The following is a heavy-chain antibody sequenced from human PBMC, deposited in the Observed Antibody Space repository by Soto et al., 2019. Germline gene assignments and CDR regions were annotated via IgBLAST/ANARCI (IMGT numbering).Heavy chain of an antibody. J-gene: IGHJ4*02. Sequence: SETLSLTCTVSGGSISSYYWSWIRQPPGKRLEWIGYIYYSGSTNYNPSLKSRVTISVDTSKNQFSLKLSSVTAADTAVYYCAGTIIVATISMRSFDYWGQGTLVTVSS. CDR2: IYYSGST. CDR1: GGSISSYY. CDR3: AGTIIVATISMRSFDY. V-gene: IGHV4-59*01. D-gene: IGHD5-12*01.